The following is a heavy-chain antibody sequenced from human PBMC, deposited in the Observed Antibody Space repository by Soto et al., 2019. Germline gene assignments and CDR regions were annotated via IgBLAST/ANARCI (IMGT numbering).Heavy chain of an antibody. V-gene: IGHV3-23*01. CDR3: AKVYDFWTSDPFFSVRYYFDY. CDR1: GFTFSSYA. J-gene: IGHJ4*02. Sequence: GGSLRLSXAASGFTFSSYAMSWVRQAPGKGLEWVSAISGSGGSTYYADSVKGRFTISRDNSKNTLYLQMKTLRAEDTAVYYCAKVYDFWTSDPFFSVRYYFDYWGQGTLVTVSS. CDR2: ISGSGGST. D-gene: IGHD3-3*01.